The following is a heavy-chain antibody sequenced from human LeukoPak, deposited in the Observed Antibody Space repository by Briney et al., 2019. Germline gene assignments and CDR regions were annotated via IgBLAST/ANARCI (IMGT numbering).Heavy chain of an antibody. J-gene: IGHJ3*02. D-gene: IGHD3-10*01. Sequence: GGPLRLSCAASGFTFTNYAMAWVRQAPGKGLEWVSAFGGGSAYYADSVKGRFTISRDNSKNTLYLQVNSLRADDTAVYYCARVSGSFDMWGQGTMVTVSS. CDR2: FGGGSA. CDR3: ARVSGSFDM. V-gene: IGHV3-23*01. CDR1: GFTFTNYA.